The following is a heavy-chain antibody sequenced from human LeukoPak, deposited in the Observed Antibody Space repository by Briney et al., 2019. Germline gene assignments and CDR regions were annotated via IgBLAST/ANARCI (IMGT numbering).Heavy chain of an antibody. V-gene: IGHV3-21*01. CDR1: GFTFSSYS. CDR3: AGGSGYYASGYYFDY. Sequence: PGGSLRLSCAASGFTFSSYSMNWVRKAPGKGLEWVSSISSSSSYIYYADSVKGRFTISRDNAKNSLSLQMNSLRAEDTAVYYCAGGSGYYASGYYFDYWGQGTLVTVSS. D-gene: IGHD3-10*01. CDR2: ISSSSSYI. J-gene: IGHJ4*02.